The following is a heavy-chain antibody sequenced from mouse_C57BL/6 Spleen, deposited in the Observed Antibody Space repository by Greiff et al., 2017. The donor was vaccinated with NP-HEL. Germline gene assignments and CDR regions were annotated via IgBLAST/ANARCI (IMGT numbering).Heavy chain of an antibody. V-gene: IGHV1-18*01. CDR3: ARAAGNFDY. CDR2: INPNNGGT. J-gene: IGHJ2*01. CDR1: GYTFTDYN. Sequence: VQPGASVKIPCKASGYTFTDYNMDWVKQSHGKSLEWIGDINPNNGGTIYNQKFKGKATLTVDKSSSTAYMELRSLTSEDTAVYYCARAAGNFDYWGQGTTLTVSS.